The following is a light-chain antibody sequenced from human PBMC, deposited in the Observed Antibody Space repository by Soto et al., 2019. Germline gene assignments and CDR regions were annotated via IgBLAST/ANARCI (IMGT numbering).Light chain of an antibody. J-gene: IGKJ1*01. CDR3: QQYNSQWT. Sequence: DIQMTQSPSTLSASVGDRVTITCRASQSISSWLAWYQQKPGKAPKLLNYKASSLESGVPSRFSGSGSGTEFTLNISSLQPDDFATYYCQQYNSQWTFGQGTKVEIK. V-gene: IGKV1-5*03. CDR1: QSISSW. CDR2: KAS.